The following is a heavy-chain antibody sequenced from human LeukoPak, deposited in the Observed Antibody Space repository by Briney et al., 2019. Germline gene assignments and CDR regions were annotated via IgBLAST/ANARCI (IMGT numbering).Heavy chain of an antibody. Sequence: GGSLRLSCAASGFTFSSYSMNWVRQAPGKGLEWVSSISSSSSYINYADSVRGRFTISRDNAKDSLFLQMDSLRGEDTAVYYCARCTTGKTFGSLREIKKSREIDYWGQGTLVTVSS. J-gene: IGHJ4*02. CDR3: ARCTTGKTFGSLREIKKSREIDY. D-gene: IGHD1-1*01. V-gene: IGHV3-21*01. CDR2: ISSSSSYI. CDR1: GFTFSSYS.